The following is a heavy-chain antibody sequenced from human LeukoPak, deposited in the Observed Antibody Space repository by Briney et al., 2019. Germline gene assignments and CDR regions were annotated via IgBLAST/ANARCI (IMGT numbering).Heavy chain of an antibody. V-gene: IGHV4-4*07. CDR1: GSSISSNY. CDR2: FYISGST. D-gene: IGHD4-11*01. J-gene: IGHJ4*02. Sequence: TSSETLSLTCTVSGSSISSNYWSWVRQPAGRGLEWIGRFYISGSTKYNPSLKSRVTMSIDTSKNQFSLKLTSVTAADTAVYYCARDARLHYYFDYWGQGTLVTVSS. CDR3: ARDARLHYYFDY.